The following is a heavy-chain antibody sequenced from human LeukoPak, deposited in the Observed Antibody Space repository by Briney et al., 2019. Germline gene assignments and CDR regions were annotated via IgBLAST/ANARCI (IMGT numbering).Heavy chain of an antibody. CDR2: ISGSGGST. CDR1: GFTFSSYA. Sequence: GGSLRLSCAASGFTFSSYAMSWVRQAPGKGLEWVSAISGSGGSTYYADSVKGRFTISRDNSKNTLYLQMNSLRAEDTAVYYCAKVSYYDSSGYFDYWGQGTLVTVSP. V-gene: IGHV3-23*01. J-gene: IGHJ4*02. CDR3: AKVSYYDSSGYFDY. D-gene: IGHD3-22*01.